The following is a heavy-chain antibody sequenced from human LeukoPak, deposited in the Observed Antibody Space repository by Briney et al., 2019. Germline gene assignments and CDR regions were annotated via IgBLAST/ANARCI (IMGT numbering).Heavy chain of an antibody. J-gene: IGHJ3*02. V-gene: IGHV3-48*03. CDR1: GFTFSSYE. CDR3: AREARRAFDI. Sequence: GGSLRLSCAASGFTFSSYEMNWVRQAPGKGLEWVSYISSSGSTIYYADSVKGRFTISRDNAKNSLYLQMNSLRAEDTAVYYCAREARRAFDIWGQGTMVTVSS. CDR2: ISSSGSTI.